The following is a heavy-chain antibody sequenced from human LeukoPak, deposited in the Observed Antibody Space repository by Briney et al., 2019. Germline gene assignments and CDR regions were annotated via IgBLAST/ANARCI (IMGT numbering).Heavy chain of an antibody. Sequence: GGSLRLSCAASGFTFSSYWMHWVRQAPGKGLEWVAVIWYDGSKKYYADSVKGRFTISRDNSKNTLYLQMSSLRGEDTSVYYCARVANITTFGMDVWGQGTTVTVSS. CDR3: ARVANITTFGMDV. J-gene: IGHJ6*02. CDR2: IWYDGSKK. CDR1: GFTFSSYW. V-gene: IGHV3-33*08. D-gene: IGHD3-9*01.